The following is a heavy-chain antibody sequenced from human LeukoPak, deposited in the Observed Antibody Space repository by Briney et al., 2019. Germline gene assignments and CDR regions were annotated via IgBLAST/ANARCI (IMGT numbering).Heavy chain of an antibody. CDR2: ISAYNGNT. D-gene: IGHD3-10*01. Sequence: ASVKVSCKASGYTFISYGITWVRQAPGQGPEWMGWISAYNGNTNYAQKLQGRVTMTTDTSTSTAYMELRSLRSDDTAVYYCARDRPILLWFGERNWFDPWGQGTLVTVSS. CDR1: GYTFISYG. J-gene: IGHJ5*02. CDR3: ARDRPILLWFGERNWFDP. V-gene: IGHV1-18*01.